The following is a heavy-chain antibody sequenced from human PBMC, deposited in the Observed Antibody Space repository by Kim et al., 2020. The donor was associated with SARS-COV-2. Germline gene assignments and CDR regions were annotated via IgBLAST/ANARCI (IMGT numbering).Heavy chain of an antibody. V-gene: IGHV3-21*01. CDR1: GFTFSSYS. D-gene: IGHD3-10*01. CDR3: ARDLRGAGFGPSS. J-gene: IGHJ4*02. Sequence: GGSLRLSCAASGFTFSSYSMNWVRQAPGKGLEWVSSISSSSSYIYYADSVKGRFTISRDNARNSLYLQMNSLRAEDTAVYYCARDLRGAGFGPSSWGQGTLVTVSS. CDR2: ISSSSSYI.